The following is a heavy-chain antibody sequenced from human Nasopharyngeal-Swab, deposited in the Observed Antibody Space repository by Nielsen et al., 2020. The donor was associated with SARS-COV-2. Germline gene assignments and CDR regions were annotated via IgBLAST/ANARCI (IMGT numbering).Heavy chain of an antibody. CDR3: VKDLRGNYAFDI. Sequence: SLKISCALPGFTFSIYALHWVRQPPGTGLEYVSTINDYEDRLYYADSVKGRFTISRDNSKNTLYLQMSSLRAEDTAVYWCVKDLRGNYAFDIWGQGTMGTVSS. D-gene: IGHD1-7*01. J-gene: IGHJ3*02. CDR2: INDYEDRL. V-gene: IGHV3-64D*06. CDR1: GFTFSIYA.